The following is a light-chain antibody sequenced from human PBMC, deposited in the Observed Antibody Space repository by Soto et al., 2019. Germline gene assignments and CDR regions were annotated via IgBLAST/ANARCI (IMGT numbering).Light chain of an antibody. CDR2: DAS. Sequence: EIGMTQSPATLSGSPGDRATLSWRASQSVSSYLAWYQRKPGQAPRLLIYDASNRATGIPARLSGSASGTDFTLTISSIAPEDSAVYYCQQYGSPGTFGHGTKVDIK. V-gene: IGKV3-11*01. CDR1: QSVSSY. CDR3: QQYGSPGT. J-gene: IGKJ1*01.